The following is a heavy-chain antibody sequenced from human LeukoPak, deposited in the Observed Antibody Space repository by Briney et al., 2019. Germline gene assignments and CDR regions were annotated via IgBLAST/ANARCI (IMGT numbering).Heavy chain of an antibody. CDR3: ARDRFMVRGFMVGTFDL. J-gene: IGHJ3*01. V-gene: IGHV3-33*08. CDR2: IGYDGSNK. CDR1: GFTFSSYA. Sequence: PGGSLRLSCAASGFTFSSYAMSWVRQAPGKGLEWVAVIGYDGSNKYDADSVKGRFTISRDNSKNMMYLQMNSLRAEDTAVYYCARDRFMVRGFMVGTFDLWGQGTMVTVSS. D-gene: IGHD3-10*01.